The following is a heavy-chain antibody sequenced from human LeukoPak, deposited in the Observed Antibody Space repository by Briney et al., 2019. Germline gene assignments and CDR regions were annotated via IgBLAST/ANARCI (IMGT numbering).Heavy chain of an antibody. Sequence: SQTLSLTCTVSGASISSGSYYWSWIRQPAGRGLEWIGRIYTSGSTNYNPSLKSRVSISVDTSKNQFSLKLSSVTAAVTAVYYCARGSSTSFDPWGQGTLVTVSS. J-gene: IGHJ5*02. CDR2: IYTSGST. D-gene: IGHD2-2*01. CDR1: GASISSGSYY. CDR3: ARGSSTSFDP. V-gene: IGHV4-61*02.